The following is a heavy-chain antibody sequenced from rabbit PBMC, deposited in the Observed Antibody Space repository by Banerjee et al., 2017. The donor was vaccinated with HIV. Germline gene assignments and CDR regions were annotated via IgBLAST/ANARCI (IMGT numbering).Heavy chain of an antibody. CDR2: IDAGSSGFT. D-gene: IGHD1-1*01. CDR1: GVSFSISSY. J-gene: IGHJ4*01. V-gene: IGHV1S45*01. Sequence: QEQLEESGGDLVKPGASLTLTCTASGVSFSISSYMCWVRQAPGKGLEWIACIDAGSSGFTYFATWAKGRFTISKGSSTTVTLQMTSLTAADTATYFCARDLDGVIGWNFGWWGPGTLVTVS. CDR3: ARDLDGVIGWNFGW.